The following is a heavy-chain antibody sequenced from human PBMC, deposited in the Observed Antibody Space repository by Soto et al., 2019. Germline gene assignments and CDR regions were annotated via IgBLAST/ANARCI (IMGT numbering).Heavy chain of an antibody. CDR3: ARDGITMIRGITVFDF. D-gene: IGHD3-10*01. CDR2: ISSSSDYM. J-gene: IGHJ4*02. V-gene: IGHV3-21*01. CDR1: GFTFSSSR. Sequence: GGSLRLSCVASGFTFSSSRMNWVRQAPGKGLEWVSFISSSSDYMYYADSVKGRFTVSRDNAKNSLYLQMDSLRAEDTAVYYRARDGITMIRGITVFDFWGQGTLVTVSS.